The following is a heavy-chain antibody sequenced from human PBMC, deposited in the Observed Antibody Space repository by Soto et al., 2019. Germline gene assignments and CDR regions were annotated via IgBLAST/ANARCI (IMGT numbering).Heavy chain of an antibody. J-gene: IGHJ4*02. Sequence: QVQLVESGGGVVQPGRSLRLSCAASGFTFSSYGMHWVRQAPGKGLEWVAVISFDGSNKYYADSVKGRFTIPRDNSKNTLYLQMNSLRAEDTAVYYCAKPSFTVTLNPTHNWGQGTLVTVSS. D-gene: IGHD4-17*01. CDR3: AKPSFTVTLNPTHN. CDR2: ISFDGSNK. V-gene: IGHV3-30*18. CDR1: GFTFSSYG.